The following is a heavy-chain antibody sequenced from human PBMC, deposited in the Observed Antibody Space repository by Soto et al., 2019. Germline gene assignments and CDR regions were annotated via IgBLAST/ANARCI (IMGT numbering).Heavy chain of an antibody. CDR3: ARELILGSLSVYYYHGMDV. D-gene: IGHD3-9*01. J-gene: IGHJ6*02. CDR1: GFSFRSYA. CDR2: ILYDGSNK. Sequence: GGSLRLSCTASGFSFRSYAMHWVRQAPGKGMEWVAVILYDGSNKHFADSVKGRFTVSRDNSNDTFYLQMDSLRAEDTAVYYCARELILGSLSVYYYHGMDVWGQGTTVTVSS. V-gene: IGHV3-33*01.